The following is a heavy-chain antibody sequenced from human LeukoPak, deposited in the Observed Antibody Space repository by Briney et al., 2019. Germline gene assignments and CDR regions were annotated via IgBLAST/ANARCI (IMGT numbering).Heavy chain of an antibody. CDR3: ARDSEDDYVWGSYRYWIVGYNWFDP. J-gene: IGHJ5*02. CDR2: ISSSSSYI. D-gene: IGHD3-16*02. V-gene: IGHV3-21*01. Sequence: GGSLRLSCAASGFTFGSYSMNWVRQAPGKGLEWVSSISSSSSYIYYADSVKGRFTISRDNAKNSMYLQLNSLRAEDTAVYYCARDSEDDYVWGSYRYWIVGYNWFDPWGQGTLVTVSS. CDR1: GFTFGSYS.